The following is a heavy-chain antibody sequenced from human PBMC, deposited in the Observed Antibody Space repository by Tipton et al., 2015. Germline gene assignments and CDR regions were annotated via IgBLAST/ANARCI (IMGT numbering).Heavy chain of an antibody. D-gene: IGHD3-10*01. CDR1: GGTFSPYTGTFSTYT. J-gene: IGHJ1*01. CDR3: ATSPPVRGVLPAPQSLHD. Sequence: QSGPEVKEPGSSVKVSCKPSGGTFSPYTGTFSTYTFSWVRQAPGHGLEWMGGIIPIYGTANYAQKFQGRVMITADKSTSTVYMELRSLRFEDPAVYYCATSPPVRGVLPAPQSLHDWGQGTLVTV. CDR2: IIPIYGTA. V-gene: IGHV1-69*06.